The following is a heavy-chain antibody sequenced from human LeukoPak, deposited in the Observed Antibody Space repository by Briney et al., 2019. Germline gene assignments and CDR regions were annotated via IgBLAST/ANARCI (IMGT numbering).Heavy chain of an antibody. D-gene: IGHD1-26*01. V-gene: IGHV4-59*01. Sequence: SETLSLTCTVSGGSISSYYWSWIRQPPGKGLEWIGYIYYSGSTNYNPSLKSQVTISVDTSKNQFSLKLSSVTAADTAVYYCARGMNSGSSVDYWGQGTLVTVSS. CDR1: GGSISSYY. CDR3: ARGMNSGSSVDY. CDR2: IYYSGST. J-gene: IGHJ4*02.